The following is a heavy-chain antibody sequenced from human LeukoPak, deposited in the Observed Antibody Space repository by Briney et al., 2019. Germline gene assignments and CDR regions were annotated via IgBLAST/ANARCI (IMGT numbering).Heavy chain of an antibody. D-gene: IGHD5-24*01. J-gene: IGHJ4*02. V-gene: IGHV4-59*12. CDR2: IYYSGST. Sequence: PSETLSLTCTVSGGSISSYYWSWFRQPPGKGLDWIGHIYYSGSTNYNPSLKSRVTISVDTSKNQFSLKLSSVTAADTAVYYCARERWLDYWGQGTLVTVSS. CDR1: GGSISSYY. CDR3: ARERWLDY.